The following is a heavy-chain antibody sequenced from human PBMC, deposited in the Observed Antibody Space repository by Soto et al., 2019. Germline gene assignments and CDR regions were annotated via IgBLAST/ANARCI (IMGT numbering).Heavy chain of an antibody. CDR1: GFTFTSSA. CDR3: AAHYYDFWSGYSADGMGV. Sequence: SVKASCKASGFTFTSSAVQWVRQARGQRLEWIGWIVVGSGNTNYAQKFQERVTITRDMSTSTAYMELSSLRSEDTAVYYCAAHYYDFWSGYSADGMGVWSQGTRVSVS. J-gene: IGHJ6*02. V-gene: IGHV1-58*01. CDR2: IVVGSGNT. D-gene: IGHD3-3*01.